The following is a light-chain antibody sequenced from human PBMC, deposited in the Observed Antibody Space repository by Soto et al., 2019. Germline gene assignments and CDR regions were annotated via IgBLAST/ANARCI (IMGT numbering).Light chain of an antibody. CDR3: SSYTSSSTGYV. Sequence: QSALTQPASVSGSPGQSITISCTGTSGDVGGYNYVSWYQQHPGKAPKLMIYDVSNRPSGVSNRFSGSKSGNTASLTISGLQAEDEADYYCSSYTSSSTGYVFGTGTKLTVL. J-gene: IGLJ1*01. CDR1: SGDVGGYNY. V-gene: IGLV2-14*01. CDR2: DVS.